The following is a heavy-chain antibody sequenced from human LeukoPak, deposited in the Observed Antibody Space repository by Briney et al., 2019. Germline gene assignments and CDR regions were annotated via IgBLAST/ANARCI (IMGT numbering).Heavy chain of an antibody. J-gene: IGHJ4*02. V-gene: IGHV1-18*01. CDR2: ISVYNGKT. CDR3: ARGNDLLTGYYLQC. Sequence: GASVKVSCKASNYDFSDYAIIWVRQAPGQGLEWMGWISVYNGKTDYAQHLQGRVTMTADTSTSTAYMDLRDLRSDDTAVYYCARGNDLLTGYYLQCWGQGTLVTVSS. D-gene: IGHD3-9*01. CDR1: NYDFSDYA.